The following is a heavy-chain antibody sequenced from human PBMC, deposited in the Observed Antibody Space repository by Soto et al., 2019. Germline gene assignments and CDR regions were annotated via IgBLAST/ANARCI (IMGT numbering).Heavy chain of an antibody. D-gene: IGHD2-2*01. V-gene: IGHV3-23*01. J-gene: IGHJ5*02. Sequence: GGSLRLSCAASGFTFSSYAMSWVRQAPGKGLEWVSAISGSGGSTYYADSVKGRFTISRDNSKNTLYLQMNSLRAEDTAVYYCAKDLDIVVVPAAISWFDPWGQGTLVTVSS. CDR1: GFTFSSYA. CDR2: ISGSGGST. CDR3: AKDLDIVVVPAAISWFDP.